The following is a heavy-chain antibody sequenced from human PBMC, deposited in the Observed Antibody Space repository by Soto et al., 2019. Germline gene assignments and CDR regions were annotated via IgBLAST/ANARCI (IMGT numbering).Heavy chain of an antibody. CDR2: IYYSGST. Sequence: SETLSLTCTVSGGSISSGGYYWSWIRQHPGKGLEWIGYIYYSGSTYYNPSLKSRVTISVDTSKNQFSLKLSSVTAADTAVYYCARYTRGFGMDVWGQGTTVTXSS. CDR3: ARYTRGFGMDV. CDR1: GGSISSGGYY. J-gene: IGHJ6*02. D-gene: IGHD1-20*01. V-gene: IGHV4-31*03.